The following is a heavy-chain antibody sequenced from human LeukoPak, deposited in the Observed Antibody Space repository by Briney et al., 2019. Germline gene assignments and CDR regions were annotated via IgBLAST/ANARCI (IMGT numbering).Heavy chain of an antibody. J-gene: IGHJ4*02. CDR2: ITTAGGT. CDR3: ARATAGFDS. D-gene: IGHD6-13*01. Sequence: GGSLRLSRAASGXTFSSYDMHWVRQTTGKGLEWISAITTAGGTYYLGSVKGRFTISRENAKNSLYLQMNSLRVGDTAVYYCARATAGFDSWGQGTLVTVSS. V-gene: IGHV3-13*04. CDR1: GXTFSSYD.